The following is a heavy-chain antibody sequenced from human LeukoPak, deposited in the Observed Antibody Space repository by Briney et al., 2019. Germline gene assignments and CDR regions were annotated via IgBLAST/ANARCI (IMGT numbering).Heavy chain of an antibody. CDR1: GGSISSSSYY. CDR2: IYYSGST. V-gene: IGHV4-39*07. J-gene: IGHJ6*03. CDR3: ARTGGSFYFYYYIDV. Sequence: SETLSLTCTVSGGSISSSSYYWGWIRQPPGKGLEWIGSIYYSGSTYYNPSLKSRVTISVDTSKNQFSLKLSSVTAADTAVYYCARTGGSFYFYYYIDVWGKGTTVTVSS. D-gene: IGHD1-26*01.